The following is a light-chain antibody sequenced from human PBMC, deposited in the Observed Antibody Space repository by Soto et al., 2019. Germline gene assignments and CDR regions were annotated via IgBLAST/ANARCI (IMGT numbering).Light chain of an antibody. Sequence: EIVMTQSPATLSVSPGERATLSCRASQSVSSNLAWYHQKPGQAPRLLIYDASTRATGIPARFSGSGSGTDFTLTISSLEPEDFAVYYCQQRINWPLTFGGGTKVDIK. V-gene: IGKV3-11*01. CDR1: QSVSSN. CDR2: DAS. J-gene: IGKJ4*01. CDR3: QQRINWPLT.